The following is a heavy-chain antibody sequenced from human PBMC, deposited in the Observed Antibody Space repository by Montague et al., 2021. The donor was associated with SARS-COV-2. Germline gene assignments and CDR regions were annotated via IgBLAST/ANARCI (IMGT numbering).Heavy chain of an antibody. V-gene: IGHV4-4*02. Sequence: SETLSLTCAVSDGSISSPNWWNWVRQPPGKGLEWIGEIYYTGNTNYNPSIKSRVTIFIDKSKNHFSLQLSSVTAADTAVYYCARGGTYHYGMDVWGQGTTVAVSS. CDR3: ARGGTYHYGMDV. CDR2: IYYTGNT. CDR1: DGSISSPNW. J-gene: IGHJ6*02. D-gene: IGHD3-16*01.